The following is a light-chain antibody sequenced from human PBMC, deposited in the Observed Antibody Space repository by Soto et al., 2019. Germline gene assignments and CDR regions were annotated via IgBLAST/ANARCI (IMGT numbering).Light chain of an antibody. CDR3: YSAADNNLGV. CDR2: KDS. J-gene: IGLJ3*02. Sequence: SYELTQPSSVSVSPGQTARITCSGDVLAKKYARWFQQKPGQAPVLVIYKDSERPSGIPERFSGSSSGTTVTLTISGAQVEDEADYYCYSAADNNLGVFGGGTTVTVL. CDR1: VLAKKY. V-gene: IGLV3-27*01.